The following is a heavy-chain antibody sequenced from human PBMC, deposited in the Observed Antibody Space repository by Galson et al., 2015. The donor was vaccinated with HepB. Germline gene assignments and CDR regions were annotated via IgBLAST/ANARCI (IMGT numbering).Heavy chain of an antibody. Sequence: SLRLSCAVSGFRFSDYGMSWVRQSAGRGLEWISTISGSGGNSYYADSVKGRFTVSRDNSEKKVFLQLSSLRVEDTALYYCTKMMQGWGAFDIWGVGTRVTVSS. CDR1: GFRFSDYG. V-gene: IGHV3-23*01. D-gene: IGHD1-26*01. CDR3: TKMMQGWGAFDI. CDR2: ISGSGGNS. J-gene: IGHJ3*02.